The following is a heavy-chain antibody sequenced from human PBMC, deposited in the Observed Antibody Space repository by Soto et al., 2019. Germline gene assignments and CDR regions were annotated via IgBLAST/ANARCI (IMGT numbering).Heavy chain of an antibody. CDR1: GGSISRGGYY. CDR3: AREGGIVGATAADY. Sequence: QVQLQESGPGLVKPSQTLSLTCTVSGGSISRGGYYWSWIRQHPGKGLEWIGYSYYSGSTYYNPSLKSRVTISVDTSKNQFSLKLSSVTAADTAVYYCAREGGIVGATAADYWGQGTLVTVSS. CDR2: SYYSGST. J-gene: IGHJ4*02. D-gene: IGHD1-26*01. V-gene: IGHV4-31*03.